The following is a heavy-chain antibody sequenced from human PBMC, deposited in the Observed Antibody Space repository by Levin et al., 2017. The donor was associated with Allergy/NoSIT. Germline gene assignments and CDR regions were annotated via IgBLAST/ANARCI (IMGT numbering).Heavy chain of an antibody. Sequence: GGSLRLSCAASGFTFSDYVMHWVRQAPGKGLEWVAVISYDVRNEYYADSVRGRFTISRDNSQNTLYLQMNSVRTDDTDVYYCARGVSSYCGDDCDDAFDVWGQGTMVTVSS. CDR3: ARGVSSYCGDDCDDAFDV. D-gene: IGHD2-21*02. J-gene: IGHJ3*01. V-gene: IGHV3-30*04. CDR2: ISYDVRNE. CDR1: GFTFSDYV.